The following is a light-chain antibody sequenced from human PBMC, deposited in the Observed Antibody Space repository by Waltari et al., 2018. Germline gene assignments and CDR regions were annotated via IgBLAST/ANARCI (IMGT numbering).Light chain of an antibody. CDR3: AAWDDSLSGRGV. V-gene: IGLV1-47*01. CDR1: SSHIGRNY. J-gene: IGLJ2*01. Sequence: SVLPQPPSASGTPGQRVTISSSGSSSHIGRNYVYLSQQLPRTAPKLLIYRNTQRPSGVTARFSGYKSGTSASLAISGLRSEDEADYYCAAWDDSLSGRGVFGGGTKLTVL. CDR2: RNT.